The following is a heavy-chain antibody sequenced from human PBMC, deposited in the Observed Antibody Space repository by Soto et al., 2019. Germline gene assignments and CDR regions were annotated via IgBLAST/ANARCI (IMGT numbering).Heavy chain of an antibody. D-gene: IGHD1-7*01. J-gene: IGHJ4*02. CDR3: AILELELHNSIWLQQRVLGL. V-gene: IGHV3-30*03. Sequence: PGGSLRLSCAASGFTFSSYGMHWVRQAPGKGLEWVAVISYDGSNKYYADSVKGRFTISRDSSKNTLYLQMNSLRAEDTAVYYCAILELELHNSIWLQQRVLGLWGQGTLVTVSS. CDR1: GFTFSSYG. CDR2: ISYDGSNK.